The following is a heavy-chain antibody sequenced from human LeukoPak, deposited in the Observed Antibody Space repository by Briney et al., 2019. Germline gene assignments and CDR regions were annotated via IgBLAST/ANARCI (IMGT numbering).Heavy chain of an antibody. J-gene: IGHJ4*02. CDR1: GGSISGYY. CDR3: ARGNILSGYCFDF. CDR2: IHYTGGT. Sequence: SETLSLTCAVYGGSISGYYWSWIRQPPGKGLEWVGEIHYTGGTSYNPSLKSRATISIDTSKNQLSLKLSSVTAADTAVYSCARGNILSGYCFDFWGQGALVTVSS. V-gene: IGHV4-34*01. D-gene: IGHD3-9*01.